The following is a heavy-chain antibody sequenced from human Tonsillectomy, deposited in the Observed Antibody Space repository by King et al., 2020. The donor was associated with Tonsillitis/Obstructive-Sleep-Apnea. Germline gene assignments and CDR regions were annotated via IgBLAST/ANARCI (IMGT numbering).Heavy chain of an antibody. CDR1: GYTFTGFY. Sequence: VQLVQSGAEVKKPGASVKVSCKASGYTFTGFYMHWVRQAPGHGLEWMGWINPHSGDTTFAQNFQGRVTMTRDTSITTAYMELSRLTSDDTAVYYCATKDGGGWAEHWGQGTLVTVSS. J-gene: IGHJ4*02. CDR2: INPHSGDT. CDR3: ATKDGGGWAEH. D-gene: IGHD6-19*01. V-gene: IGHV1-2*02.